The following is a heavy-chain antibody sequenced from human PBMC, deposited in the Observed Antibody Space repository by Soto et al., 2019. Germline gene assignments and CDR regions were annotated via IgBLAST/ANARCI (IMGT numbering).Heavy chain of an antibody. D-gene: IGHD2-15*01. CDR2: ISSSGSTR. V-gene: IGHV3-11*01. CDR1: GFTFSDYY. Sequence: GGSLRLSCAASGFTFSDYYMSWVRQAPGKGLEWLSYISSSGSTRNYADSVKGRFTISRDNAKNSLYLRMNSLGVEDTAVYYCAREDCSGVRCPQPRFSYSGMDVWGQGTTVTVS. CDR3: AREDCSGVRCPQPRFSYSGMDV. J-gene: IGHJ6*02.